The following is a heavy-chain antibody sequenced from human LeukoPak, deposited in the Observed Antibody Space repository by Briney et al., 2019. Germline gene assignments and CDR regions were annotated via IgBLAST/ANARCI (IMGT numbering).Heavy chain of an antibody. D-gene: IGHD3-16*01. CDR2: IWNDGSDD. CDR1: GFSFSSYG. V-gene: IGHV3-33*01. J-gene: IGHJ2*01. Sequence: GGSLRLSCAASGFSFSSYGMHWVRQAPGKGLEWVAVIWNDGSDDYYKDSVKGRFTISRDNSKNTLYLQMNSLRAEDTAVYYCARGKYYDYVWGSSTWYFDLWGRGTLVTVSS. CDR3: ARGKYYDYVWGSSTWYFDL.